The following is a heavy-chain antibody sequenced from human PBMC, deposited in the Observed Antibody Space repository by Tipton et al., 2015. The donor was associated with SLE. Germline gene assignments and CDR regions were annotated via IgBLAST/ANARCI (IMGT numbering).Heavy chain of an antibody. CDR3: ARMGLCTTTTCNEGAFDV. V-gene: IGHV4-28*01. CDR2: IYYTGNT. CDR1: GGSISSSNW. Sequence: LRLSCAVSGGSISSSNWWSWIRQPPGKGLEWIGYIYYTGNTNYNPSLKSRVTMSVDTSKSQFSLKLTFVSAADTAIYYCARMGLCTTTTCNEGAFDVWGQGSMVTVSS. J-gene: IGHJ3*01. D-gene: IGHD2-2*01.